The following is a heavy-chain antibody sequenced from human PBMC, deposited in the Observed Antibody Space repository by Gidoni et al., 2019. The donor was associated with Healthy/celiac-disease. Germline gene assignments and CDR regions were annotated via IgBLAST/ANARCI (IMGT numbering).Heavy chain of an antibody. CDR3: ARGRVGANAVDI. CDR1: GYTFTGYY. CDR2: INTNSGGK. V-gene: IGHV1-2*02. Sequence: QVQLVQSGAEVKTPGSSVKVSCKDSGYTFTGYYMHWLRQAPGQGLEWMGWINTNSGGKNYAQKFQGRVTMTRDTSISTAYMELSRLRSDDTAVYYGARGRVGANAVDIWGQGTMVTVSS. D-gene: IGHD1-26*01. J-gene: IGHJ3*02.